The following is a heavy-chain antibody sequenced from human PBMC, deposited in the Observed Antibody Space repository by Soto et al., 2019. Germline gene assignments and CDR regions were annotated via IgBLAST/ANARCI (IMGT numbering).Heavy chain of an antibody. CDR2: ISESGGST. CDR1: GFSFSDYA. V-gene: IGHV3-23*01. CDR3: AKRSPYSSGWYSPIFDY. J-gene: IGHJ4*02. Sequence: GGSLRLSCAASGFSFSDYAMSWVRQAPGKGLEWVSVISESGGSTHYADSVRGRFTVSRDNSKNSLSLRMNSLRDEDTAVYFCAKRSPYSSGWYSPIFDYWGQGSLVTFSS. D-gene: IGHD6-13*01.